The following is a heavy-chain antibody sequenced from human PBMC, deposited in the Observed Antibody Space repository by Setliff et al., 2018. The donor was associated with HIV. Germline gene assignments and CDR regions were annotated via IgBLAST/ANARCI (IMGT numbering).Heavy chain of an antibody. D-gene: IGHD1-26*01. J-gene: IGHJ4*02. CDR2: MYSSGTT. CDR3: ARRMSSGSYYDY. Sequence: PSETLSLTCNVSGVSIRSYYWSWIRQSPGKGLEWIAFMYSSGTTNYNPSLGSRVTMSTDTSKNQFSLMLSSVTAADTAVYYCARRMSSGSYYDYWGQGTLVTVSS. V-gene: IGHV4-59*08. CDR1: GVSIRSYY.